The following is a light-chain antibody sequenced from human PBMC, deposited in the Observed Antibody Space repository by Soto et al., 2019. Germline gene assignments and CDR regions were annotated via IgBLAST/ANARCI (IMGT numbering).Light chain of an antibody. CDR1: SSDAGGYNY. J-gene: IGLJ2*01. CDR3: RLYKSPSPLV. CDR2: EVS. V-gene: IGLV2-14*01. Sequence: QSVLTQPASVSGSPGQSITISCTGTSSDAGGYNYVSWYQQHPGKAPKLMIYEVSNRPSGVSNRFSGSKSGNTASLTISGPLAEGGAYYYCRLYKSPSPLVFGGGTKLPVL.